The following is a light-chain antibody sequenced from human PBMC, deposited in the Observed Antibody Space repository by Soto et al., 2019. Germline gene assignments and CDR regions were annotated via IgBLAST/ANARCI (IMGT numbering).Light chain of an antibody. Sequence: EIVLTQSPGTLSLSPGERATLSCRASQSVSSTYLAWYQQKPGRAPRLLIYGASSRATRIPDRFSGSGAGADFTLTISKLEPEDFSVYYCQQYGSAPGTVGQGTKVDIK. V-gene: IGKV3-20*01. CDR1: QSVSSTY. CDR2: GAS. J-gene: IGKJ1*01. CDR3: QQYGSAPGT.